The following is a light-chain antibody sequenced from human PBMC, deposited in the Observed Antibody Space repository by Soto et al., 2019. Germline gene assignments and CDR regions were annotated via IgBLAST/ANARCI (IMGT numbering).Light chain of an antibody. V-gene: IGKV3-20*01. CDR2: GAS. CDR1: QAISGNY. J-gene: IGKJ5*01. CDR3: QQYGSSPPLT. Sequence: EIVLTQSPGTLSLSPGEGASLSCRASQAISGNYLAWYQHKPGQAPRLLMYGASSRATGIPDRFSGSGSGTDFTLTISRLEPEDFVVYYCQQYGSSPPLTFGQGTRLEFK.